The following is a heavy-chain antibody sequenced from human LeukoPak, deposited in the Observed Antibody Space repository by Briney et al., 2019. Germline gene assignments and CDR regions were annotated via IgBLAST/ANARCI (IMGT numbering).Heavy chain of an antibody. CDR3: ARTVRITISGVLADNWFDP. J-gene: IGHJ5*02. Sequence: PSETLSLTCTVSGGSISRNNYYWAWIRQPPGKGPEWIASISYTGNRVYNPSLERRVTISVDTSRNQFSLKMTSVTAADTAVYYCARTVRITISGVLADNWFDPWGQGTLLTVSS. CDR1: GGSISRNNYY. V-gene: IGHV4-39*01. CDR2: ISYTGNR. D-gene: IGHD3-3*01.